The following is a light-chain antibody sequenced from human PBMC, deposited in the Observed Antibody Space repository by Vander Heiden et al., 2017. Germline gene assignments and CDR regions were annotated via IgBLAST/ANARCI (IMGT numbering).Light chain of an antibody. Sequence: EIVMTQFPATLSVSPGERATLSCRASQSVTSNLAWYQQKPGQAPRLLIYGASTSATGIPARFSGSGSGTEFTLTISSLQSEDFAVYYCQQYNNWPLYTFGQGTKLEIK. CDR1: QSVTSN. CDR3: QQYNNWPLYT. J-gene: IGKJ2*01. V-gene: IGKV3-15*01. CDR2: GAS.